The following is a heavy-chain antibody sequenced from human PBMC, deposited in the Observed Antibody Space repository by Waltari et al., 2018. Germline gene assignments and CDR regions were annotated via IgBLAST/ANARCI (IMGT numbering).Heavy chain of an antibody. J-gene: IGHJ6*02. CDR1: GGSISSYY. CDR2: IYYSGST. CDR3: ARDGLSRGGMDV. Sequence: QVQLQESGPGLVKPSETLSLTCTVSGGSISSYYWSWIRQPPGKGLEWIGYIYYSGSTNYNPSLKSRVTISVDTSKIQFSLKLSSVTAADTAVYYCARDGLSRGGMDVWGQGTTVTVSS. V-gene: IGHV4-59*01.